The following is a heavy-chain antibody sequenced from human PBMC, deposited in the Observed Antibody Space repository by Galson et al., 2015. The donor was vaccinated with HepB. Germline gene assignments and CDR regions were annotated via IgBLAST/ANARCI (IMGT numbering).Heavy chain of an antibody. Sequence: ETLSLTCTVSGGSISSYYWSWIRQPAGKGLEWIGHIYTSESNNYNPSLKSRVTMSVDTSKNQFSLKLSSVTAADTAVYYCARRVRGSGNYNYYFDYWGQGTLVTVSS. J-gene: IGHJ4*02. CDR1: GGSISSYY. CDR3: ARRVRGSGNYNYYFDY. V-gene: IGHV4-4*07. CDR2: IYTSESN. D-gene: IGHD3-10*01.